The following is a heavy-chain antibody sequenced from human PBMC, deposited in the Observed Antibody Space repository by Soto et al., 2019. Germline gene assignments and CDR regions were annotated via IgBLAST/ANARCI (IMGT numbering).Heavy chain of an antibody. J-gene: IGHJ4*02. D-gene: IGHD5-12*01. CDR2: ISGRGDRT. V-gene: IGHV3-23*01. Sequence: GGSLRLSCAATGFTFSSDAMNWVRQTPGKGLEWVSGISGRGDRTYYADSVKGRFTISRDNSKNTLFLQMNSLRVEDTALYYCAKANRSGFEAPWDYWGQVHQVTVSP. CDR3: AKANRSGFEAPWDY. CDR1: GFTFSSDA.